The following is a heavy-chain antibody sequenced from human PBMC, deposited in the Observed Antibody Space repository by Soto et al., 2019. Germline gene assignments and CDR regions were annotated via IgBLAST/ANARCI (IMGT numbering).Heavy chain of an antibody. CDR2: INVYNGNT. Sequence: XSVEVSFNASGYTFTTYVISVVLQSPGQGLEWMGWINVYNGNTKYAQKVQGRVTMTTDTSTSTAYMELRSLRSDDTAVYYCARGVGSGSYYNQYNWFDPWGQGTLVTVSS. D-gene: IGHD3-10*01. CDR1: GYTFTTYV. J-gene: IGHJ5*02. CDR3: ARGVGSGSYYNQYNWFDP. V-gene: IGHV1-18*01.